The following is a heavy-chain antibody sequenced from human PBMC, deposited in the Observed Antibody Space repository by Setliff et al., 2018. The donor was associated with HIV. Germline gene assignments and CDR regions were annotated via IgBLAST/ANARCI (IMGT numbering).Heavy chain of an antibody. J-gene: IGHJ4*02. CDR1: GFTFSRYS. Sequence: GSLRLSCAASGFTFSRYSMNWVRQPPGKGLEWVSYISSSSSTIYYADSVKGRFTISRDNAKNSLYLQMNSLRAEDTAVYYCARSRAAGFDYWGQGTLVTVSS. V-gene: IGHV3-48*01. CDR3: ARSRAAGFDY. CDR2: ISSSSSTI. D-gene: IGHD6-13*01.